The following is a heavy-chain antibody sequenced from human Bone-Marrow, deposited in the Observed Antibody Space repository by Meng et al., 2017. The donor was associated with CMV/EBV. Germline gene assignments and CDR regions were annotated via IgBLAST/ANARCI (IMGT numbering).Heavy chain of an antibody. CDR3: ASDYCSSTSCYRISH. CDR2: IYYSGST. D-gene: IGHD2-2*02. Sequence: SETLSLTCTVSGGSISSSSYYWGWIRQPPGKGLEWIGSIYYSGSTYYNPSLKSRVTISVDTSTSTVYMELSSLRSEDTAVYYCASDYCSSTSCYRISHWGQGTLVTVSS. CDR1: GGSISSSSYY. V-gene: IGHV4-39*07. J-gene: IGHJ4*02.